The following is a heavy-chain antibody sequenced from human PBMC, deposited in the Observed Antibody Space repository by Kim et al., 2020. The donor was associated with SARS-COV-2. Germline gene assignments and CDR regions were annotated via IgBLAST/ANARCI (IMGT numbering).Heavy chain of an antibody. CDR3: ARAPYGGNRLGYFDY. V-gene: IGHV4-59*01. CDR2: IYYSGST. Sequence: SETLSLTCTVSGGSISSYYWSWIRQPPGKGLEWIGYIYYSGSTNYNPSLKSRVTISVDTSKNQFSLKLSSVTAADTAVYYCARAPYGGNRLGYFDYWGQGTLVTVSS. J-gene: IGHJ4*02. D-gene: IGHD2-15*01. CDR1: GGSISSYY.